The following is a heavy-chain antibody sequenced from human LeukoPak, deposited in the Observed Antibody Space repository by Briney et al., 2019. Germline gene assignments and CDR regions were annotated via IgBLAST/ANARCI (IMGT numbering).Heavy chain of an antibody. CDR1: GYTFTSYG. D-gene: IGHD3-10*01. CDR2: ISAYNGNT. Sequence: GASVKVSCKASGYTFTSYGISWVRQAPGQGLEWMGWISAYNGNTNYAQKLQGRVTMTTDTSTSTAYMELRSLRSDDTAVYYCARAPIGESLFYYYYYMDVWGKGTTVTISS. J-gene: IGHJ6*03. CDR3: ARAPIGESLFYYYYYMDV. V-gene: IGHV1-18*01.